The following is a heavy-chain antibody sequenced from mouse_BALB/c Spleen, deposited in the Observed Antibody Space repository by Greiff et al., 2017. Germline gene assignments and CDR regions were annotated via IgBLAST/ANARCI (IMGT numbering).Heavy chain of an antibody. D-gene: IGHD1-1*01. Sequence: QVQLKESGAELVRPGTSVKVSCKASGYAFTNYLIEWVKQRPGQGLEWIGVINPGSGGTNYNEKFKGKATLTADKSSSTAYMQLSSLTSDDSAVYFCARGTTVVAYWYFDVWGAGTTVTVSS. J-gene: IGHJ1*01. CDR1: GYAFTNYL. CDR2: INPGSGGT. CDR3: ARGTTVVAYWYFDV. V-gene: IGHV1-54*03.